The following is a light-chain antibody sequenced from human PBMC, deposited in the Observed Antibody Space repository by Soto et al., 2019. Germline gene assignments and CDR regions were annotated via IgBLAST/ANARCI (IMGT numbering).Light chain of an antibody. CDR2: AAS. J-gene: IGKJ2*01. Sequence: DIQMTQSPSSLSASVGDRVTITCRASQNIRNYLNWYQQRPGKTPNLLVYAASNLRSGVPSRFSGSGSGSDFTLTISSLQPEDFGTYYCQHNHSTSSYTFGQGSRVDVK. CDR1: QNIRNY. V-gene: IGKV1-39*01. CDR3: QHNHSTSSYT.